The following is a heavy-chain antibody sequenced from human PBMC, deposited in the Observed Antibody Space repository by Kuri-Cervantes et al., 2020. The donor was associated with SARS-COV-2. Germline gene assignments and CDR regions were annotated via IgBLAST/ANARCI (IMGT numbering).Heavy chain of an antibody. D-gene: IGHD2-2*01. CDR3: ARDLVPAAMLDY. J-gene: IGHJ4*02. V-gene: IGHV3-33*01. CDR1: GFTFSSYG. Sequence: LSLTCAASGFTFSSYGMHWVRRAPGKGLEWVAVLWYDGSNKYYADSVKGRFTISRDNSKNTLYLQMNSLRAEDTAVYYCARDLVPAAMLDYWGQGTLVTVSS. CDR2: LWYDGSNK.